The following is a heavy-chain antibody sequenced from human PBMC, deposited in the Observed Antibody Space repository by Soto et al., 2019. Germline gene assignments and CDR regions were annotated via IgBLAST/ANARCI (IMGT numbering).Heavy chain of an antibody. V-gene: IGHV6-1*01. Sequence: SQTLSLTCAISGDSVSSNSAAWNWIRQSPSRGLEWLGRIYYRSKWFHDYAASVESRMAINPDTSRNQFSLQLNYVTPEDTAVYYCESDCSSHTCYRQGGMDVWGQGTTVTVSS. D-gene: IGHD2-2*02. CDR3: ESDCSSHTCYRQGGMDV. CDR2: IYYRSKWFH. CDR1: GDSVSSNSAA. J-gene: IGHJ6*02.